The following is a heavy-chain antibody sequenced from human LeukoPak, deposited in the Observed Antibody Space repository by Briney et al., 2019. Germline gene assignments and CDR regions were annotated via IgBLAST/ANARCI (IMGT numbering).Heavy chain of an antibody. CDR1: GYTFTGYY. CDR3: ARVWWELRGYNWFDP. D-gene: IGHD1-26*01. CDR2: INPNSGGT. V-gene: IGHV1-2*02. Sequence: ASVKVSCKASGYTFTGYYMHWVRQAPGQGLEWMGWINPNSGGTNYAQKFQGRVTMTRDTSISTAYMELSRLRSDDTAVYYCARVWWELRGYNWFDPWGQGTLVTVSS. J-gene: IGHJ5*02.